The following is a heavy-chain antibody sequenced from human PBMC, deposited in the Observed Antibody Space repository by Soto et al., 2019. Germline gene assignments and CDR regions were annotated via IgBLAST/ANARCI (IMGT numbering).Heavy chain of an antibody. CDR1: GFTFSSYA. Sequence: PGGSLRLSCAASGFTFSSYAMSWVRQAPGKGLEWVSAISGSGGSTYYADSVKGRFTISRDNSKNTLYLQMNSLRAEDTAVYYCAKDSEADFWSGYSLSSRWFDPWGQGTLVTVSS. J-gene: IGHJ5*02. D-gene: IGHD3-3*01. CDR3: AKDSEADFWSGYSLSSRWFDP. CDR2: ISGSGGST. V-gene: IGHV3-23*01.